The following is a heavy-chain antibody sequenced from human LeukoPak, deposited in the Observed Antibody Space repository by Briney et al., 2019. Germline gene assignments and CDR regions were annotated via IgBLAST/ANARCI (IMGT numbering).Heavy chain of an antibody. CDR3: AREFGMEGWFDP. CDR1: GGSCSSYA. V-gene: IGHV1-2*02. J-gene: IGHJ5*02. CDR2: INPNSGGT. D-gene: IGHD3-16*01. Sequence: ASVKVSCKASGGSCSSYAISWVRQAPGQGLEWMGWINPNSGGTNYAQKFQGRVTMTRDTSISTAYMELSRLRSDDTAVYYCAREFGMEGWFDPWGEGTLVTVSS.